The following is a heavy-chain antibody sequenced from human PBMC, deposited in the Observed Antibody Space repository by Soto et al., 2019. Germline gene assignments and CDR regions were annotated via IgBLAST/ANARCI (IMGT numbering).Heavy chain of an antibody. Sequence: GGSLRLSCAASGFTFSSYGMHWVRQAPGKGLEWVAVISYDGSNKYYADSVKGRFTISRDNSKNTLYLQMNSLRAEDTAVYYCANVLTGTTVDYYYYYGMDVWGQGTTVTVSS. J-gene: IGHJ6*02. D-gene: IGHD1-7*01. CDR1: GFTFSSYG. CDR2: ISYDGSNK. V-gene: IGHV3-30*18. CDR3: ANVLTGTTVDYYYYYGMDV.